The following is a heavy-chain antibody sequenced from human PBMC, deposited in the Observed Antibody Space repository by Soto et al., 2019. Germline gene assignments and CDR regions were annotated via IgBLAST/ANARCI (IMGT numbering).Heavy chain of an antibody. D-gene: IGHD3-10*01. J-gene: IGHJ5*02. Sequence: QLQLQESGPRLVKPSETLSLTCTVSGGSISSSSYYWGWIRQPPGKGLEWIGSIYYSGSTSYNPSLTSRVTISLDTSKDQFSLTLSSVTAADTAVYYCAIVYYYGSWRFAPWGQGTLVTVSS. CDR1: GGSISSSSYY. CDR2: IYYSGST. CDR3: AIVYYYGSWRFAP. V-gene: IGHV4-39*01.